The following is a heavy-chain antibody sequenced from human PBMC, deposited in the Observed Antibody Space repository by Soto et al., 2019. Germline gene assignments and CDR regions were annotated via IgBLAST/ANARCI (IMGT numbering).Heavy chain of an antibody. D-gene: IGHD2-15*01. V-gene: IGHV1-18*01. CDR1: GYTFTSYG. Sequence: ASVKVCCKSSGYTFTSYGISGVRQGPGQELEWMGWISAYNGNTNYAQKLQGRVTMPTDTSTSTAYMELRSLRSDDTAVYYCARYYCSGGSCYRPYSYMDVWGKGTTVTVSS. CDR2: ISAYNGNT. CDR3: ARYYCSGGSCYRPYSYMDV. J-gene: IGHJ6*03.